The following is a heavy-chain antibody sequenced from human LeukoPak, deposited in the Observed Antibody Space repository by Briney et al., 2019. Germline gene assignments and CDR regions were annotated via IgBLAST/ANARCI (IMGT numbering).Heavy chain of an antibody. D-gene: IGHD6-13*01. CDR3: ARGLHIAAVGIGYYYYGMEV. Sequence: GGSLRLSRAASGFTFNNYAMSWVRQAPGKGLEWVSAVSGSGGRTYYADSVKGRFTISRDNSKNTLDLQMNSVRVEDTAVYYCARGLHIAAVGIGYYYYGMEVWGQGTTVTVSS. CDR2: VSGSGGRT. V-gene: IGHV3-23*01. CDR1: GFTFNNYA. J-gene: IGHJ6*02.